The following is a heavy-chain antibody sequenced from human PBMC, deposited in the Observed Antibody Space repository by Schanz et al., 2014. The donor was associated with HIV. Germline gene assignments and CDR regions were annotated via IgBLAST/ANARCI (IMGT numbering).Heavy chain of an antibody. CDR3: ARVPPPSKGLPWGDYYYGLDV. V-gene: IGHV1-18*01. J-gene: IGHJ6*02. Sequence: QVQLVQSGAEVKKPGASVKVSCKASGYIFTSNGISWVRQAPGQGLEWMGWISAYNGNTNYAQKLQGRVTMTTDTSTSTAYMDLRSLRSDDTAVYYCARVPPPSKGLPWGDYYYGLDVWGQGTSVTVSS. D-gene: IGHD3-16*01. CDR1: GYIFTSNG. CDR2: ISAYNGNT.